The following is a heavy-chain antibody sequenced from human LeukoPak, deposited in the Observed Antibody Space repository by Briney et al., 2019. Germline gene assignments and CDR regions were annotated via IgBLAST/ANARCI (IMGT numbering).Heavy chain of an antibody. D-gene: IGHD2-2*01. J-gene: IGHJ4*02. CDR1: GFIFSDYY. CDR2: ITSGGSMT. CDR3: AGYYCTSNSCHPMYYFDS. V-gene: IGHV3-11*04. Sequence: PGGSLRLSCEASGFIFSDYYMSWIRQAPGKGLEWVSHITSGGSMTYYRESVKGRFTISRDNAEKSLYLQMDGLRVEDTAVYYCAGYYCTSNSCHPMYYFDSWGQGTLVTVSS.